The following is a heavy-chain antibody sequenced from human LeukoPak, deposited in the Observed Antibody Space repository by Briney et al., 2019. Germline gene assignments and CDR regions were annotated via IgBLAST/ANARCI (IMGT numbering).Heavy chain of an antibody. CDR3: ARGRGCSGGSCYPRYSFLDY. Sequence: SETLSLTCAVYGGSFSGYYWSWIRQPPGKGLEWIGEINHSGSTNYNPSLKSRVTISVDTSKNQFFLELSSVTAADPAVYYCARGRGCSGGSCYPRYSFLDYWGQGTLVTVSS. D-gene: IGHD2-15*01. J-gene: IGHJ4*02. V-gene: IGHV4-34*01. CDR2: INHSGST. CDR1: GGSFSGYY.